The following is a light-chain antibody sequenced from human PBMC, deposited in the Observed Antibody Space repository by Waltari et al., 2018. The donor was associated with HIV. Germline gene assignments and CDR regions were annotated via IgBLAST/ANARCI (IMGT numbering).Light chain of an antibody. CDR2: EGS. CDR1: SSDVGSYTL. V-gene: IGLV2-23*01. CDR3: CSYAGSSTLEV. Sequence: QSALTQPASVSGSPGQSITISCTGTSSDVGSYTLVSCYHQNPGKAPKLMIYEGSKRPSGVSNRFSGSKSGNTASLTISGLQAEDEADYYCCSYAGSSTLEVFGGGTKLTVL. J-gene: IGLJ2*01.